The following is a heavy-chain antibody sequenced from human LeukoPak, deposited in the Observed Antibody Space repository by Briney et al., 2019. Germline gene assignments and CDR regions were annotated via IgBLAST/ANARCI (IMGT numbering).Heavy chain of an antibody. CDR2: ISSSSTYI. J-gene: IGHJ4*02. D-gene: IGHD1-14*01. Sequence: PGGSLRLSCAASGFTFSSYSMNWVRQAPGKGLEWVSSISSSSTYIYYADSVKGRFTISRDNAKKSLYLQMNSLRDEDTAVYYCARGSPNLFDYWGQGTLVTVSS. CDR1: GFTFSSYS. V-gene: IGHV3-21*01. CDR3: ARGSPNLFDY.